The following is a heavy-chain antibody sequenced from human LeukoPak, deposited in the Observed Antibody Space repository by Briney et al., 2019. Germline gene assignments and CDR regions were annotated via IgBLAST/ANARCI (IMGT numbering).Heavy chain of an antibody. CDR3: AREASVAAAYWFDP. D-gene: IGHD6-13*01. V-gene: IGHV3-48*03. CDR2: ISSSGSTI. CDR1: GFTFSSYE. J-gene: IGHJ5*02. Sequence: GGSLRLSCAASGFTFSSYEMNWVRQAPGKGLEWVSYISSSGSTIYYADSVKGRFTISRDNAKNSLYLQMNSLRAEDTAVYYCAREASVAAAYWFDPWGQGTLVTVSS.